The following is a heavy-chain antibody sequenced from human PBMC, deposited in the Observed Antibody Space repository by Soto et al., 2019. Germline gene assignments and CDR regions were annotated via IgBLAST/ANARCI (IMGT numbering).Heavy chain of an antibody. CDR2: ISYDGSNK. V-gene: IGHV3-30-3*01. CDR1: GFTFSSYA. Sequence: LRRSCAASGFTFSSYAMHWVRQAQCKGLGGVAVISYDGSNKYYADSVKGRFTISRDNSKNTLYLQMNSLRAEDTAVYYCASGFPDTLTERYSSGWYRDFDYWGQGTLVTVSS. J-gene: IGHJ4*02. CDR3: ASGFPDTLTERYSSGWYRDFDY. D-gene: IGHD6-19*01.